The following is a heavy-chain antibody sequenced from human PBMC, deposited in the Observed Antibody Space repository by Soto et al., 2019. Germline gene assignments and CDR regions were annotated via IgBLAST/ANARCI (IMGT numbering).Heavy chain of an antibody. CDR3: ARAPKVSASSQTRPDF. CDR1: SGSFSGYY. D-gene: IGHD6-6*01. V-gene: IGHV4-34*01. J-gene: IGHJ4*02. Sequence: QVQLHQWGAGLLKPSETLSLACSIYSGSFSGYYWSWIRQPPGKGLEWIGEISQSGNTNYSPSLRGRVSISMDPSKKQFPLTRASVSAADTAVYYCARAPKVSASSQTRPDFGGKGPLVTVSS. CDR2: ISQSGNT.